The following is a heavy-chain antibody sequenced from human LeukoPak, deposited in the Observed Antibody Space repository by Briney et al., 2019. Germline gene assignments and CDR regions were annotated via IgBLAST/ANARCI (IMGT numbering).Heavy chain of an antibody. D-gene: IGHD2-2*01. Sequence: GGSLRLSCAASGFTFSSFAMSWVRQAPGKGLEWVGRIKSKGSGETKEYAATVRGRFIISRDDSLNTVFLQMNSQKTEDTAVYFCTWVKADMGFSYFFMDVGGKGTTVVVSS. CDR2: IKSKGSGETK. V-gene: IGHV3-15*01. J-gene: IGHJ6*03. CDR1: GFTFSSFA. CDR3: TWVKADMGFSYFFMDV.